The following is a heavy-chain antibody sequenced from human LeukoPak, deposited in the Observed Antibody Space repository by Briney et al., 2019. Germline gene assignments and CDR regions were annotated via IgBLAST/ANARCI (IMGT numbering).Heavy chain of an antibody. CDR2: IYPGDSDT. CDR1: GSNFTTFW. V-gene: IGHV5-51*01. J-gene: IGHJ4*02. CDR3: ARDRAVATIGGVDF. D-gene: IGHD5-24*01. Sequence: GESLQISCKTSGSNFTTFWIGWVRQLSGKGLEWMGIIYPGDSDTRYSPSFQGQVTISADKSINTAYMELSRLRSDDTAVYYCARDRAVATIGGVDFWGQGTLVTVSS.